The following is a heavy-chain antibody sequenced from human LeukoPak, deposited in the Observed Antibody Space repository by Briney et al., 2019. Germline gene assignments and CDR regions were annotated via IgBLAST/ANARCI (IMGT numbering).Heavy chain of an antibody. CDR2: IKQDGSEK. J-gene: IGHJ4*02. V-gene: IGHV3-7*03. Sequence: GGSLRLSCAASGFTFSSYWMSWVRQAPGKGLEWVANIKQDGSEKYYVDSVKGRFTISRDNTKNSLYLQMNSLRAEDTAVYYCARYPNIVAGNYFDYWGQGTLVTVSS. D-gene: IGHD5-12*01. CDR3: ARYPNIVAGNYFDY. CDR1: GFTFSSYW.